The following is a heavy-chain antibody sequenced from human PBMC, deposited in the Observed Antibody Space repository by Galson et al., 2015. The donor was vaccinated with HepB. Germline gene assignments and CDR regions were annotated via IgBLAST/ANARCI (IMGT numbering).Heavy chain of an antibody. CDR2: MNPNSGNT. J-gene: IGHJ4*02. Sequence: SVKVSCKASGYTFTSYDINWVRQATGQGLEWMGWMNPNSGNTGYAQKFQGRVTMTRNTSISTAYMELSSLRSEDTAVYYCARQVGNGDYAVNWGQGTLVTVSS. D-gene: IGHD4-17*01. CDR3: ARQVGNGDYAVN. V-gene: IGHV1-8*01. CDR1: GYTFTSYD.